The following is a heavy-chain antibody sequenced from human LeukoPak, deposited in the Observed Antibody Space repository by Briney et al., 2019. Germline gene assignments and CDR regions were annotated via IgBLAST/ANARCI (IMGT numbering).Heavy chain of an antibody. CDR1: GFTVSSNY. D-gene: IGHD5-18*01. J-gene: IGHJ4*02. CDR3: AKGAHKTGYSYGYVDY. CDR2: IYSGGST. V-gene: IGHV3-53*01. Sequence: GGSLRLSCAASGFTVSSNYMSWVRQAPGKGLEWVSVIYSGGSTYYADSVKGRFTISRDNSKNTLYLQMNSLRAEDTAVYYCAKGAHKTGYSYGYVDYWGQGTLVTVSS.